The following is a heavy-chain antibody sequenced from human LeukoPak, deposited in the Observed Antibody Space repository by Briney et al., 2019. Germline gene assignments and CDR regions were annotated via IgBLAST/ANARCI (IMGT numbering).Heavy chain of an antibody. CDR2: ISACNGNT. CDR1: GYTSTSYG. D-gene: IGHD3-10*01. V-gene: IGHV1-18*01. Sequence: GASVKVSCKASGYTSTSYGISWVRQAPGQGLEWMGWISACNGNTNYAQKLQGRVTMTTDTSTSTAYMELRSLRSDDTAVYYCARALWFGELLAYYYYGMDVWGQGTTVTVSS. J-gene: IGHJ6*02. CDR3: ARALWFGELLAYYYYGMDV.